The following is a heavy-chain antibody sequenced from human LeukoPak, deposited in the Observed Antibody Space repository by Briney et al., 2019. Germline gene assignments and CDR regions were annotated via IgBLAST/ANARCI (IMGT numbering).Heavy chain of an antibody. CDR3: AGPWSGSYFDY. J-gene: IGHJ4*02. CDR2: ISNSDSTI. Sequence: GGSLRLSCAASGFTFSNYYMSWIRQAPGKGLEWVSYISNSDSTIYYADSVKGRFTISRDNAKNSLYLQMSSLRAEDTAVYYCAGPWSGSYFDYWGQGTLVTVSS. CDR1: GFTFSNYY. V-gene: IGHV3-11*01. D-gene: IGHD1-26*01.